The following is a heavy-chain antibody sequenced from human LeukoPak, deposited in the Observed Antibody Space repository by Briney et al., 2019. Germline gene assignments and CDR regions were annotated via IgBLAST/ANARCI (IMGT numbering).Heavy chain of an antibody. CDR2: ISGSGGST. CDR1: GFTFSSYA. J-gene: IGHJ4*02. Sequence: GGSLRLSCAASGFTFSSYAMSWVRQAPGKGLEWVSAISGSGGSTYYADSVKGRFTISRDNSKNTLYLQMSSLRAEDTAVYYCAKGPYYYDSSGYSDYWGQGTLVTVSS. D-gene: IGHD3-22*01. CDR3: AKGPYYYDSSGYSDY. V-gene: IGHV3-23*01.